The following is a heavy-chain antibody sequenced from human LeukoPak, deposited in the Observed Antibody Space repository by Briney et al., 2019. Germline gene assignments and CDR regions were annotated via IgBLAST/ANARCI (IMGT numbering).Heavy chain of an antibody. V-gene: IGHV4-34*01. CDR2: INHSGST. CDR3: ARERRVLRFLEWLPYPYYFDY. J-gene: IGHJ4*02. Sequence: SETLSLTCAVYGGSFSGYYWSRIRQPPGKGLEWIGEINHSGSTNYNPSLKSRVTILVDTSKNQFSLKLSSVTAADTAVYYCARERRVLRFLEWLPYPYYFDYWGQGTLVTVSS. CDR1: GGSFSGYY. D-gene: IGHD3-3*01.